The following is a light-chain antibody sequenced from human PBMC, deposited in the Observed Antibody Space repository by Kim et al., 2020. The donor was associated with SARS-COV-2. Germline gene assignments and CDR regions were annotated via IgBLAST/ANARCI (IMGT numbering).Light chain of an antibody. Sequence: GQSLTLSCTETSSHICVYNSVTWYQQHPCKAPQLMIYDLSNRPSGVSNHFSGSKSGNTASLTISGLQAEVEADYYCSSYTSSSTVIFGGGTQLTVL. CDR3: SSYTSSSTVI. CDR1: SSHICVYNS. CDR2: DLS. J-gene: IGLJ2*01. V-gene: IGLV2-14*03.